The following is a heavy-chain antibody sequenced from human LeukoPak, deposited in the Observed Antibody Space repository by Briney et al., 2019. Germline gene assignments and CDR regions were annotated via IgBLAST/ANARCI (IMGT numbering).Heavy chain of an antibody. CDR2: ISSSGSYI. D-gene: IGHD4/OR15-4a*01. CDR1: EFTFSSYS. V-gene: IGHV3-21*01. CDR3: AREVGVVPGANHYYYYGMDV. Sequence: PGGSLRLSCAASEFTFSSYSLNCVRQAPGNGLEWVSSISSSGSYIYYADSVKGRFTISRDNAKNSLYLQMSSLRAEDTAVYYCAREVGVVPGANHYYYYGMDVWGQGTTVTVSS. J-gene: IGHJ6*02.